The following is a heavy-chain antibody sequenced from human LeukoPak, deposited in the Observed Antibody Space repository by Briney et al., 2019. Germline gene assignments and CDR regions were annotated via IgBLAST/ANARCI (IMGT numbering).Heavy chain of an antibody. CDR2: IKQDGSEE. J-gene: IGHJ4*02. D-gene: IGHD3-10*01. CDR3: ARPLWSSSRGHVGFDY. Sequence: GGSLRLSCAASGFTFTSYWMSWVRQAPGKGLEWVTNIKQDGSEEYYVDSVEGRFTISRDNAKNSVYLQMNSLRAEDTGAYYCARPLWSSSRGHVGFDYWGQGTLVTVSS. V-gene: IGHV3-7*01. CDR1: GFTFTSYW.